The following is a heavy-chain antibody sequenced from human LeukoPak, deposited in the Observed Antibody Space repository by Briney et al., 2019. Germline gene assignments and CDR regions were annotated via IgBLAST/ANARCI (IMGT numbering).Heavy chain of an antibody. D-gene: IGHD3-10*01. CDR2: ISWNSGSI. CDR1: GFTFDDYA. J-gene: IGHJ3*02. V-gene: IGHV3-9*01. CDR3: AKDFAVRFSAFDI. Sequence: GRSLRLSCAASGFTFDDYAMHWVRQAPGKGLEWVSGISWNSGSIGYADSVKGRFTISRDNAKNSLYLQMNSLRAEDTALYYCAKDFAVRFSAFDIWGQGTMVTVSS.